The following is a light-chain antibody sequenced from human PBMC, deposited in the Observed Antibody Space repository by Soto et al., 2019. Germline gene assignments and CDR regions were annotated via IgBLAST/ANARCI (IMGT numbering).Light chain of an antibody. CDR1: QSISPW. V-gene: IGKV1-5*03. CDR2: KAS. J-gene: IGKJ2*01. Sequence: DIQMTQSPSTLSASVGDRVTITCRASQSISPWLAWYQQKPGKAPKILIYKASSLESGVPSRFSGSGSGTEFTLTISSLQPDDFATYYCQQYKTYFRTFGQGTKVEIK. CDR3: QQYKTYFRT.